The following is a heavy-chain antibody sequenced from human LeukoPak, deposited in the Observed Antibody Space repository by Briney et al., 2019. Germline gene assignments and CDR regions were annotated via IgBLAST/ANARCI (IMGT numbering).Heavy chain of an antibody. CDR2: IYYSGST. J-gene: IGHJ3*02. CDR3: ARRMKHQLVTTDGFDI. CDR1: GGSISSSSYY. V-gene: IGHV4-39*07. Sequence: SETLSLTCTVCGGSISSSSYYWGWIRQPPGMGLECIGSIYYSGSTYYNPSLKSRVTMSIDTSKNQFSLNVDSVTAADTAVYYCARRMKHQLVTTDGFDIWGQGTMVTVSS. D-gene: IGHD2-21*02.